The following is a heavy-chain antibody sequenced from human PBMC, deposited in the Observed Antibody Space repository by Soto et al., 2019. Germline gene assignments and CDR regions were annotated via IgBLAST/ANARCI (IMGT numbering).Heavy chain of an antibody. CDR2: ISWNSGSI. V-gene: IGHV3-9*01. CDR1: GFTFDDYA. D-gene: IGHD4-17*01. CDR3: AKDMNEDYGDPRTLFDY. Sequence: GGSLRLSCAASGFTFDDYAMHWVRQAPGKGLEWVSGISWNSGSIGYADSVKGRFTISRDNAKNSLYLQMNSLRAEDTALYYCAKDMNEDYGDPRTLFDYWGQGTLVTVSS. J-gene: IGHJ4*02.